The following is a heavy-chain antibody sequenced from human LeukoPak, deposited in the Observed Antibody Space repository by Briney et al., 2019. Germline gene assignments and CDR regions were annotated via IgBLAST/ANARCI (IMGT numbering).Heavy chain of an antibody. D-gene: IGHD6-19*01. Sequence: GGSLRLSCEASGFTFNRFGMHWVRQAPGEGLEWVTLISYEGSIKYYADSVKGRFTISRDNSKNTLYLQMNSLRGEDTAVYYCAKYRDLTSVAPDYWGQGTLVIVSS. CDR1: GFTFNRFG. CDR2: ISYEGSIK. V-gene: IGHV3-30*18. J-gene: IGHJ4*02. CDR3: AKYRDLTSVAPDY.